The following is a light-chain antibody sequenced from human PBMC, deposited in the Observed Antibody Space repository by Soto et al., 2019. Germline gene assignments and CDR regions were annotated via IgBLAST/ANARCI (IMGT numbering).Light chain of an antibody. CDR1: QSVSTF. J-gene: IGKJ2*01. CDR3: QQLPNWPRGT. V-gene: IGKV3-11*01. CDR2: DAS. Sequence: EVVLTQFPVNLSLSPGEGATLSCRASQSVSTFLAWYQQKPGQAPRLLIYDASKWAAGIPASFSGSGSGTDFTLTICSLRPEYAAVYYYQQLPNWPRGTFGQGTKLEIK.